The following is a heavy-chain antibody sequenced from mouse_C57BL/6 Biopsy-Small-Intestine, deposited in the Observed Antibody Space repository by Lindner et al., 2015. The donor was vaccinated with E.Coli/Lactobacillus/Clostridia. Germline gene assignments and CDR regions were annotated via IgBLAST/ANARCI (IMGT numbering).Heavy chain of an antibody. CDR3: ARMVSITSNMDV. CDR2: ISAYNGNT. D-gene: IGHD2-13*01. Sequence: SVKVSCKASGYSFMTSGISWVRQAPGQGLEWMGWISAYNGNTNYAQKLQGRVTMTTDTSTNTAYMELRSLSSDDTAVYYCARMVSITSNMDVWGKGTTVTVSS. V-gene: IGHV14-3*01. J-gene: IGHJ1*03. CDR1: GYSFMTSG.